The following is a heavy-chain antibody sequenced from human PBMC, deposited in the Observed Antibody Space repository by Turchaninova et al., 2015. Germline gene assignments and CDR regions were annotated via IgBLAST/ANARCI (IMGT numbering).Heavy chain of an antibody. CDR3: ARDTGMGD. J-gene: IGHJ3*01. CDR1: GFTFSNSA. V-gene: IGHV3-23*01. Sequence: EVQLLESGGGLVQTGGSLRLSCAASGFTFSNSAMSWVRQAPGKGLEWVSAISGGGGSTYYADSGKGRVTISRDKSKDTLYLQMNSLRAEDTAVLYCARDTGMGDWGQGTMVTVSS. D-gene: IGHD2-8*02. CDR2: ISGGGGST.